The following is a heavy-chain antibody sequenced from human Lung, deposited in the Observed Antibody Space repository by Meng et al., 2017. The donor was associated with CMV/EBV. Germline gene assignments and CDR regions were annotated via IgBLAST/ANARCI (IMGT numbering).Heavy chain of an antibody. CDR3: ARVGGCSGGGCYHRLFDY. V-gene: IGHV4-30-4*01. CDR1: GGSISSGDYY. Sequence: QVQLTESGPGLVKPAQTLSLTCTVSGGSISSGDYYWSWIRQPPGKGLEWIGYSYYTGSTYYNPSLKSRVIISVDTSKNQFSLKLNSVTAADTAVYYCARVGGCSGGGCYHRLFDYWGQGTLVTVSS. J-gene: IGHJ4*02. CDR2: SYYTGST. D-gene: IGHD2-15*01.